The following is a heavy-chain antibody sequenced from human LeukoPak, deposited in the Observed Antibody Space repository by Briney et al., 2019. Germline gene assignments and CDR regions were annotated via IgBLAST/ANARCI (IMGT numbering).Heavy chain of an antibody. CDR1: GFTFNSYA. Sequence: GGSLRLSCAASGFTFNSYATHWVRQAPGKGLEWMAVISSDGNNRYYADSVKGRFTISRDNSKNTLFLQMDSLRAEDTAVYYCARAGYCSGGSCYGSDYWGQGTLVSVSS. CDR2: ISSDGNNR. J-gene: IGHJ4*02. CDR3: ARAGYCSGGSCYGSDY. D-gene: IGHD2-15*01. V-gene: IGHV3-30-3*01.